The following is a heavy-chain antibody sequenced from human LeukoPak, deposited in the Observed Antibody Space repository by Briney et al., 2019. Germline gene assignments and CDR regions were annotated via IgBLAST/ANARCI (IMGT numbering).Heavy chain of an antibody. CDR2: IYTSGST. V-gene: IGHV4-4*07. Sequence: SETLSLTCTVSGVSVTSYYWSWLRQPAGKGLEWIGRIYTSGSTSYNPSLRSRLTMSVDTSKNQFSLNLSSVTAADTAVYYCARFTEDSSSSSGYYFDYWGQGTLVTVSS. CDR1: GVSVTSYY. D-gene: IGHD6-13*01. CDR3: ARFTEDSSSSSGYYFDY. J-gene: IGHJ4*02.